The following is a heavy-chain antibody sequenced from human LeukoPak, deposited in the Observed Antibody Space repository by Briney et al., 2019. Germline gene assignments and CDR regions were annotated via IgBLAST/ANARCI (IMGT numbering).Heavy chain of an antibody. D-gene: IGHD4-17*01. J-gene: IGHJ5*02. Sequence: GESLKISCKGSGYSFTTYWIGWVRQMPGKGLEWMGIIYPGDSDTRYSPSFQGQVTISADKSISTAYLQWNSLKAADTAVYYCARYYGDYRNWFDPWGQGTLVTVSS. CDR2: IYPGDSDT. CDR3: ARYYGDYRNWFDP. V-gene: IGHV5-51*01. CDR1: GYSFTTYW.